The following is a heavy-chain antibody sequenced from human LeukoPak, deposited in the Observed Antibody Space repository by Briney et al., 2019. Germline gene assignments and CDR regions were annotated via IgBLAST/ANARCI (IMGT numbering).Heavy chain of an antibody. D-gene: IGHD6-13*01. J-gene: IGHJ5*02. CDR1: GGSISSGDYY. CDR2: IYYSGST. CDR3: ATRIAAAGTDFHP. Sequence: SETLSLTCTVSGGSISSGDYYWSGIRQPPGKGLEWIGYIYYSGSTYYNPSLKSRVTISVDTSKNQFSLKLSSVTAAATAVYYCATRIAAAGTDFHPWGQGTLVTVSS. V-gene: IGHV4-30-4*01.